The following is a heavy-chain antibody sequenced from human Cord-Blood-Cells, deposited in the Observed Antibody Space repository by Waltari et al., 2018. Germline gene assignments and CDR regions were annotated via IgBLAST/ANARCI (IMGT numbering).Heavy chain of an antibody. Sequence: QVQLVQSGAEVKKPGSSVKVSCKASGGTFSSYAISWVRQAPGQGLEWMGGIIPILGIAIYAQKFQGRVTITADKSTSTAYMELSSLRSEDTAVYYCARTKGGYDILTGYSYYYYYYMDVWGKGTTVTVSS. V-gene: IGHV1-69*10. CDR2: IIPILGIA. CDR1: GGTFSSYA. CDR3: ARTKGGYDILTGYSYYYYYYMDV. J-gene: IGHJ6*03. D-gene: IGHD3-9*01.